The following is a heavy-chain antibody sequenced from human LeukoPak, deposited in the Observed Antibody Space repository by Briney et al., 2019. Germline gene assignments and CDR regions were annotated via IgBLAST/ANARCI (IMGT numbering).Heavy chain of an antibody. J-gene: IGHJ3*02. V-gene: IGHV1-8*03. CDR2: MNPNSGNT. Sequence: ASVKVSCKASGYTFTSYDINWVRQATGRGLEWMGWMNPNSGNTGYAQKFQGRVTITRNTSISTAYMELSSLRSEDTAVYYCAGLGYYPYAFDIWGQGTMVTVSS. CDR3: AGLGYYPYAFDI. CDR1: GYTFTSYD. D-gene: IGHD3-22*01.